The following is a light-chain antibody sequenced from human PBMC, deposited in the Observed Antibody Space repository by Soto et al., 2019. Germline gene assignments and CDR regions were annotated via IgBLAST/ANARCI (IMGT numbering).Light chain of an antibody. CDR2: GAS. Sequence: EIVMTQSPATLSVSPGERATLSCRASQSISSNLGWYQQRPGQAPRLLNYGASTRATGIPARFSGSGSGTEFTLTISSLQSEDFAVYYCQQYNTWRSITFGQGTRLEIK. J-gene: IGKJ5*01. CDR1: QSISSN. V-gene: IGKV3-15*01. CDR3: QQYNTWRSIT.